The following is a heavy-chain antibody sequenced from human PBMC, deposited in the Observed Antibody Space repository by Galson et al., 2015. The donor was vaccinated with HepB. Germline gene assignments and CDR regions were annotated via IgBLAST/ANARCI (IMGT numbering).Heavy chain of an antibody. CDR3: ARGGGVARRAAYYYYYYMDV. D-gene: IGHD6-25*01. V-gene: IGHV1-2*04. J-gene: IGHJ6*03. Sequence: SVKVSCKASGYTFTGYYMHWVRQAPGQGLEWMGWINPNSGGTNYAQKFQGWVTMTRDTSISTAYMELSRLRSDDTAVYYCARGGGVARRAAYYYYYYMDVWGKGTTVTVSS. CDR2: INPNSGGT. CDR1: GYTFTGYY.